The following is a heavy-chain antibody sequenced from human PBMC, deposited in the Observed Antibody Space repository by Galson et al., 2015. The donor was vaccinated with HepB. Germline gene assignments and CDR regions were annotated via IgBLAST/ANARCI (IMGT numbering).Heavy chain of an antibody. D-gene: IGHD2-8*01. CDR3: AKRYCTHSDCSFFDW. CDR2: FRYSSGDT. V-gene: IGHV3-23*01. J-gene: IGHJ4*02. CDR1: GFTFSNYG. Sequence: SLRLSCAASGFTFSNYGMSWVRQAPGKGLEWVSGFRYSSGDTYYAESVQGRFTISRDNSKNTLFLQMNSLRAEDTAVYYCAKRYCTHSDCSFFDWWGQGTLVTVSS.